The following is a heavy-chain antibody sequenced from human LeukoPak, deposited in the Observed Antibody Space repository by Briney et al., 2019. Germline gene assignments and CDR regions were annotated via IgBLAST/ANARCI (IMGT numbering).Heavy chain of an antibody. Sequence: GGSLRLSCAASGFSFSNYGMHWVRQAPGKGLEWVAVISYDGSNEYYADSVKGRFTISRDNSKNTLYLQMNSLRAEDTAAYYCARSPFGGVIVIGDYWGQGTLVTVSS. D-gene: IGHD3-16*02. CDR2: ISYDGSNE. CDR3: ARSPFGGVIVIGDY. CDR1: GFSFSNYG. J-gene: IGHJ4*02. V-gene: IGHV3-30*03.